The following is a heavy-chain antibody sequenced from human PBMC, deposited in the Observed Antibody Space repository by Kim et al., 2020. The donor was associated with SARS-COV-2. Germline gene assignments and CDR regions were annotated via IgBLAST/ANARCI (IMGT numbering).Heavy chain of an antibody. J-gene: IGHJ4*02. Sequence: GGSLRLFCAASGFTITTYASSWVRQAPGKGLEWVSAIDNGGDTFYADSVKGRFTISRDNSKNTLYLLMNSLRAEDTAAYYCAKLNWDDGNNYWGQGSLVT. CDR1: GFTITTYA. V-gene: IGHV3-23*01. CDR3: AKLNWDDGNNY. D-gene: IGHD1-1*01. CDR2: IDNGGDT.